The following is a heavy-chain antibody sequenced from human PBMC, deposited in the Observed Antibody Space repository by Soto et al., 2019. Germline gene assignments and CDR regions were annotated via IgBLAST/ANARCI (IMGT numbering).Heavy chain of an antibody. CDR1: GYTFTIYG. CDR2: ISAYNGNT. V-gene: IGHV1-18*01. Sequence: ASVKVACKASGYTFTIYGISWVRQAPGEGLEWMGWISAYNGNTNYAQKLQGRVTMTTDTSTSTAYMELRSLRSDDTAVHYCARSYYDILTGSHFDYWGQGTLVTVSS. D-gene: IGHD3-9*01. CDR3: ARSYYDILTGSHFDY. J-gene: IGHJ4*02.